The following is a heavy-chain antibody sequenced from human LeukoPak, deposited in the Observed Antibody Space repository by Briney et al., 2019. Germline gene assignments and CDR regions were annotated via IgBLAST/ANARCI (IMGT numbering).Heavy chain of an antibody. D-gene: IGHD3-10*01. V-gene: IGHV3-7*01. Sequence: GGSLRLSCAAPGFSLSNYWMSWVRQAPGKGLEWVANINQDGSDKYYVDSVMGRFTIPKDNAKNTVYPQMNSLRPEDTAIYYCAWYGVTHGLDVWGQGTTVTVSS. CDR2: INQDGSDK. CDR3: AWYGVTHGLDV. J-gene: IGHJ6*02. CDR1: GFSLSNYW.